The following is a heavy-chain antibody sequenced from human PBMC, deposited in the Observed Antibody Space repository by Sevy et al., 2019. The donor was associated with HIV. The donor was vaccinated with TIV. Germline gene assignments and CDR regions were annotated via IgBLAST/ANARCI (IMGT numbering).Heavy chain of an antibody. CDR2: IIPIFRTA. CDR1: GGTFSSYA. J-gene: IGHJ4*02. CDR3: ARGAGYYDSSGYYYFDY. D-gene: IGHD3-22*01. Sequence: ASVKVSCKASGGTFSSYAISWVRQAPGQGLEWMGGIIPIFRTANYAQKFQGRVTITADKSTGTAYMELSSLRSEDTAVYYCARGAGYYDSSGYYYFDYWGQGTLVTVSS. V-gene: IGHV1-69*06.